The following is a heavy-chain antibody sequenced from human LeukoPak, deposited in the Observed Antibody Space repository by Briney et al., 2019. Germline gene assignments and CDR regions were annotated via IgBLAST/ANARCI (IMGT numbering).Heavy chain of an antibody. CDR1: GGSISSYY. CDR2: MYYTGTT. D-gene: IGHD1-1*01. V-gene: IGHV4-59*08. Sequence: PSETLSLTCTVSGGSISSYYWSWIRQPPGKGLEWIAYMYYTGTTHYNPSLKSRLTVSVDTSKNQFSLKLSSVTAADTAVYYCARPVPSRLGWFDPWSQGTLVTVSS. CDR3: ARPVPSRLGWFDP. J-gene: IGHJ5*02.